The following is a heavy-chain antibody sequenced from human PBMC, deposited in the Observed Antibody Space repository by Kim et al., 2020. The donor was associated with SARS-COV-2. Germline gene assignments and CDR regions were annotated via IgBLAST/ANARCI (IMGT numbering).Heavy chain of an antibody. V-gene: IGHV3-48*03. Sequence: IAYAESVKGRLTISRDNAKDSLFLQMNSLRAEDTAVYYCARGGDTSTYDYWGQGTLVTVSS. J-gene: IGHJ4*02. CDR2: I. CDR3: ARGGDTSTYDY. D-gene: IGHD3-16*01.